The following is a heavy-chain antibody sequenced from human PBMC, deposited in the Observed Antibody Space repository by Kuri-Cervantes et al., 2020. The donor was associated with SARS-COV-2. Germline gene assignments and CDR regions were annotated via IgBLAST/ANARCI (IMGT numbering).Heavy chain of an antibody. CDR3: ARDLTGPFDS. J-gene: IGHJ4*02. CDR2: ISDSGNT. V-gene: IGHV4-4*02. CDR1: GGSISSSNW. D-gene: IGHD3-9*01. Sequence: GSLRLSCTVSGGSISSSNWWSWVRQPPGKGLEWIGYISDSGNTDYNPSLRSRVSMSIQMSKKQFSLSLSSVTAADTAVYYCARDLTGPFDSWGQGTLVTVSS.